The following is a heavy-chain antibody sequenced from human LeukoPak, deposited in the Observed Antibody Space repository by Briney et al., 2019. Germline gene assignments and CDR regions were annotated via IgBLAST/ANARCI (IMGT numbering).Heavy chain of an antibody. Sequence: GGSLRLSCEASGFIFSNYWMAWVRQAPGKGLEWVANIKEDGSDKNYVESMKGRYTISRDNAQNSLYLQMNRLGVEDTAVYYCARALWEQRSSAYFDYWGQGTLVTVSS. D-gene: IGHD1-26*01. CDR1: GFIFSNYW. CDR3: ARALWEQRSSAYFDY. CDR2: IKEDGSDK. V-gene: IGHV3-7*01. J-gene: IGHJ4*02.